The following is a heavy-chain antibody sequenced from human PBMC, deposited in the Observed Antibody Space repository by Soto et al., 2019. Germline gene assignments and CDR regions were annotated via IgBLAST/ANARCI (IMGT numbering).Heavy chain of an antibody. V-gene: IGHV3-73*02. CDR3: TRPADSSGYPYS. J-gene: IGHJ4*02. D-gene: IGHD3-22*01. CDR1: GFTFSGSA. CDR2: IRSKASSYAT. Sequence: EVQLVESGGGLVQPGGSLKLSCAASGFTFSGSAMHWVRQASGKGLEWVGRIRSKASSYATAYAASVKGRFTISRDDSKNTAYLQMNSLKTEDTAVYYCTRPADSSGYPYSWGQGTLVTFSS.